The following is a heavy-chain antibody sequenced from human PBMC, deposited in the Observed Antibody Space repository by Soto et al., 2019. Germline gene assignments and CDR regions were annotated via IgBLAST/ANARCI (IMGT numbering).Heavy chain of an antibody. CDR3: AKRSDYYDSSGYPTHQYYYYYYGMDV. V-gene: IGHV3-30*18. CDR2: ISYDGSNK. J-gene: IGHJ6*02. D-gene: IGHD3-22*01. CDR1: GFTFSSYG. Sequence: LRLSCAASGFTFSSYGMHWVRQAPGKGLEWVAVISYDGSNKYYADSVKGRFTISRDNSKNTLYLQMNSLRAEDTAVYYCAKRSDYYDSSGYPTHQYYYYYYGMDVWGQGTTVTVSS.